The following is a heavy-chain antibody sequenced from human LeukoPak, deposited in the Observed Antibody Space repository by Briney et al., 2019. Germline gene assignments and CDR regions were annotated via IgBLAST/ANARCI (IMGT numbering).Heavy chain of an antibody. J-gene: IGHJ4*02. CDR1: GFTFSSYV. CDR3: AKADSYGSGSYYLLDY. Sequence: PGGSLRLSCAASGFTFSSYVMHWVRQAPGKGLEWVAVISYDGTNKYYADSVKGRFTISRDNSKNTLYLQMNSLRAEDTAVYYCAKADSYGSGSYYLLDYWGQGTLVTVSS. D-gene: IGHD3-10*01. V-gene: IGHV3-30*18. CDR2: ISYDGTNK.